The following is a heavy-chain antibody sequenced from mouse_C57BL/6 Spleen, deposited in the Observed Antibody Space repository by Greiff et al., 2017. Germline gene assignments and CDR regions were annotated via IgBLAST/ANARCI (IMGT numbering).Heavy chain of an antibody. V-gene: IGHV1-22*01. CDR3: ASYDGYLWFAY. Sequence: VQLQQSGPELVKPGASVKMSCKASGYTFTAYNMHWVKQSHGKSLEWIGYLNPNNGGTSYNQKFKGKATLTVNKSSSTAYMELRSLTSEDSAVYYCASYDGYLWFAYWGQGTLVTVSA. D-gene: IGHD2-3*01. CDR2: LNPNNGGT. J-gene: IGHJ3*01. CDR1: GYTFTAYN.